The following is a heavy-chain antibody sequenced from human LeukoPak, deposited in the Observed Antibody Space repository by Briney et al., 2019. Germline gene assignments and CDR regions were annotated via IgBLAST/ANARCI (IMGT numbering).Heavy chain of an antibody. CDR3: ARGLGSGRHAFDI. D-gene: IGHD3-10*01. CDR2: IKSDGTSA. V-gene: IGHV3-74*01. J-gene: IGHJ3*02. CDR1: TSTGLVW. Sequence: PGGSLRLSCAASTSTGLVWMDWVRKAPGKGLVWVARIKSDGTSANYADSVRGRFTISRDDAKNTLYLLMNSLGDEDTAVYYCARGLGSGRHAFDIWGQGTMVTVSS.